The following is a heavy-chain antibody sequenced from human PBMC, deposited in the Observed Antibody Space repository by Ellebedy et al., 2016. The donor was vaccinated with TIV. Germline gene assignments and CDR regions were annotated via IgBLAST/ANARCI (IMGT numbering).Heavy chain of an antibody. D-gene: IGHD4-17*01. J-gene: IGHJ5*02. V-gene: IGHV4-39*07. CDR2: LYYSGST. Sequence: SETLSLTXTVSGGSISSSSYYWGWIRQPPGKGLEWIGSLYYSGSTYYNPTLKSRVTISVDTSKNQFSLKLSSVTAADTAVYYCAREGRATVIPGLDWFDPWGQGTLVTVSS. CDR1: GGSISSSSYY. CDR3: AREGRATVIPGLDWFDP.